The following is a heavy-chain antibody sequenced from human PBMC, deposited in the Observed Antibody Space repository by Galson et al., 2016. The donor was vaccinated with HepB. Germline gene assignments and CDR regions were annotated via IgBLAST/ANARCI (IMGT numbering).Heavy chain of an antibody. V-gene: IGHV4-31*03. J-gene: IGHJ4*02. CDR2: IYYSGST. Sequence: TLSLTCTVSGGSISRGGYYWSWIRQQPGKGLEWIGYIYYSGSTHSNRSLKSRVTISVDTSKNQFSLQLTSVTPADTAVYYCARDASVGVVPSILDYWGQGALVTVSS. CDR1: GGSISRGGYY. D-gene: IGHD3-16*01. CDR3: ARDASVGVVPSILDY.